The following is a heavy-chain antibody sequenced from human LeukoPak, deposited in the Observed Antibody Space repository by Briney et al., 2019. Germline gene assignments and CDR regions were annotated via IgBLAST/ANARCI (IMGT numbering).Heavy chain of an antibody. J-gene: IGHJ1*01. Sequence: SETLSLTCTVSGDSVSSYYWSWIRQPPGKGLEWIGYINYSGCTNYNPSLKSRVTISGDTSKNQFSLKLSSVTAADTAVYYCASSPPGTEYFHHWGQGTLVTVSS. CDR2: INYSGCT. CDR3: ASSPPGTEYFHH. V-gene: IGHV4-59*08. CDR1: GDSVSSYY.